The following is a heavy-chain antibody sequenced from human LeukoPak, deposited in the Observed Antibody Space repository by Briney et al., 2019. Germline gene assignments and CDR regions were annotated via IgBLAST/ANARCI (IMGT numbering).Heavy chain of an antibody. Sequence: GGSLRLSCAASGFTFSSYSMNWVRQAPGKGLEWISYISTSASAVYYADSVKGRFTISRDNAKTSLYLQMNSLRAEDTAVYYCARDALYCSSTSCYDHWGQGTLVTVSS. J-gene: IGHJ5*02. CDR1: GFTFSSYS. D-gene: IGHD2-2*01. CDR2: ISTSASAV. V-gene: IGHV3-48*04. CDR3: ARDALYCSSTSCYDH.